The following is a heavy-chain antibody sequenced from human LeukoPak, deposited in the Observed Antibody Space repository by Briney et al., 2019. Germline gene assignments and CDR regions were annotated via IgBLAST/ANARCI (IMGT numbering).Heavy chain of an antibody. CDR3: ATAGSHDSSGYYLGAFDI. D-gene: IGHD3-22*01. V-gene: IGHV1-24*01. J-gene: IGHJ3*02. CDR2: FDPEDGET. CDR1: GYTLTELS. Sequence: ASVKVSCKVSGYTLTELSMQWVRQAPGKGLEWMGGFDPEDGETIYAQKFQGRVTMTEDTSTDTAYMELSSLRSEDTAVYYCATAGSHDSSGYYLGAFDIWGQGTMVTVSS.